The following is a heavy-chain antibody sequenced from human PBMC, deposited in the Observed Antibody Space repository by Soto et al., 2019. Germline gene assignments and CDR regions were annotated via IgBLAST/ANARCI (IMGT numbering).Heavy chain of an antibody. J-gene: IGHJ6*02. V-gene: IGHV3-74*01. CDR2: IDNAGSSA. CDR3: TRVGGSVSGMDV. D-gene: IGHD1-26*01. Sequence: GGSLRLSCAASGFTFSIYWMHWVRQAPGKGPVWVSRIDNAGSSARYADSVKGRFTISRDNAKNTVYLQMNSLRAEDTAVYCCTRVGGSVSGMDVWGQGTTVTVSS. CDR1: GFTFSIYW.